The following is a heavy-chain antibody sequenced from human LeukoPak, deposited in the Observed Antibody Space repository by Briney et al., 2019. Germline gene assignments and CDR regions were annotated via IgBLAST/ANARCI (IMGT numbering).Heavy chain of an antibody. CDR3: TTLGYHLDS. J-gene: IGHJ4*02. V-gene: IGHV3-48*03. Sequence: GGSLRLSCAASGFDFGAYEMNWVRQAPGRGLEWVAYFAGSDTTKYYADSVKGRFTISRDNAKNSLYLQMNSLRAEDTALYYCTTLGYHLDSWGQGTLVTVSS. D-gene: IGHD3-22*01. CDR1: GFDFGAYE. CDR2: FAGSDTTK.